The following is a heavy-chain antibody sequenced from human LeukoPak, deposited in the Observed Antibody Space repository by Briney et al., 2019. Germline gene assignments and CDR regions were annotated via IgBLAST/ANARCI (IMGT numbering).Heavy chain of an antibody. V-gene: IGHV1-24*01. CDR1: GYTLTELS. CDR3: ATDLWFGELTNLNDAFDI. J-gene: IGHJ3*02. D-gene: IGHD3-10*01. Sequence: GASVKVSCKVSGYTLTELSMHWVRQAPGKGLEWMGGFDPEDGETIYAQKFQGRVTMTEDTSTDTAYMELSSLRSEDTAVYYCATDLWFGELTNLNDAFDIWGQGTMVTVSS. CDR2: FDPEDGET.